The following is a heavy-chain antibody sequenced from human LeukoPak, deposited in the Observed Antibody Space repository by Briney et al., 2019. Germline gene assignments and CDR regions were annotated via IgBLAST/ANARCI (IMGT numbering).Heavy chain of an antibody. CDR2: ISGSGGST. Sequence: PGGSLRLSCAASGFTFSSYAMSWVRQAPGKGLEWVSAISGSGGSTYYADSVKGRFTISRDNSKNTLYLRMNSLRAEDTAVYYCARVSGPGLDEYFHLWGQGTLVTVSS. D-gene: IGHD3-10*01. V-gene: IGHV3-23*01. CDR1: GFTFSSYA. CDR3: ARVSGPGLDEYFHL. J-gene: IGHJ1*01.